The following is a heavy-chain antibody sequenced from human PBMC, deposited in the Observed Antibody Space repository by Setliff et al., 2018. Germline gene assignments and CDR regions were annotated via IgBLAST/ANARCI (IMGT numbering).Heavy chain of an antibody. CDR2: IYSDGSTI. Sequence: PGGSLRLSCATSGFTVSSSDMSWVRQAPGKGLEWISVIYSDGSTILNADSVKGRFTISRDNAKKSLYLQMNSLRAEDTAVYYCAREPHDSSGPDYWGQGTLVTVSS. CDR3: AREPHDSSGPDY. D-gene: IGHD3-22*01. V-gene: IGHV3-48*03. J-gene: IGHJ4*02. CDR1: GFTVSSSD.